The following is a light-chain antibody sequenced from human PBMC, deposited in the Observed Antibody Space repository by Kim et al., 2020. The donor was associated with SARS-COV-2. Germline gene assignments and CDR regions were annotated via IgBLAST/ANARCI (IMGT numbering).Light chain of an antibody. CDR3: QVWDSSSVV. CDR1: NIGSKS. J-gene: IGLJ2*01. V-gene: IGLV3-21*04. CDR2: YDT. Sequence: SYELTQPPSVSVAPGKTARITCGGNNIGSKSVHWYQQKPGQAPVLVIYYDTDRPSAIPERFSGSNSGNTATLTISRVEAGDEADYYCQVWDSSSVV.